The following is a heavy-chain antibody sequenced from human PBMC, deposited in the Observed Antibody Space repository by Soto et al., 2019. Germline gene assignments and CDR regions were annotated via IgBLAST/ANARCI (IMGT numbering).Heavy chain of an antibody. D-gene: IGHD4-17*01. CDR2: INAGNGNT. J-gene: IGHJ6*03. CDR1: GYTFTSYA. CDR3: ARVQEKPTTVTTPYYYYYYYMDV. Sequence: ASVKVSCKASGYTFTSYAMHWVRQAPGQRLEWMGWINAGNGNTKYSQKFQGRVTITRDTSASTAYMELSSLRSEDTAVYYCARVQEKPTTVTTPYYYYYYYMDVWGKGTTVTVSS. V-gene: IGHV1-3*01.